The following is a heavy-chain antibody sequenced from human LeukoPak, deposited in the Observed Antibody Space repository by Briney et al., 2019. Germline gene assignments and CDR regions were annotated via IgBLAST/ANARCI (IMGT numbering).Heavy chain of an antibody. CDR1: GFTFSDFY. CDR3: ATEIGVSAASFDV. D-gene: IGHD6-13*01. Sequence: TGGSLRLSCAASGFTFSDFYMSWIRQALGKGLECVAFIGSSGSTKYADSVQGRFTISRDNTKNSLYLQMHSLRADDSALYYCATEIGVSAASFDVWGQGTMVTVSS. J-gene: IGHJ3*01. V-gene: IGHV3-11*01. CDR2: IGSSGST.